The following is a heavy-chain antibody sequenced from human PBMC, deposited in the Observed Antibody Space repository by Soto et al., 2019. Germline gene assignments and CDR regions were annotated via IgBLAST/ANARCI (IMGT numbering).Heavy chain of an antibody. J-gene: IGHJ3*02. CDR2: ICGSGGCT. Sequence: GGSMGLSCAASGFTFSSYGMPWVRQAPGKGLEWVAVICGSGGCTYYADSVKGRFTISRDNSKNTLYLQMSSLRAEDTAVYYCAKGSQWLAALDIWGQGTMVTVSS. D-gene: IGHD6-19*01. V-gene: IGHV3-23*01. CDR1: GFTFSSYG. CDR3: AKGSQWLAALDI.